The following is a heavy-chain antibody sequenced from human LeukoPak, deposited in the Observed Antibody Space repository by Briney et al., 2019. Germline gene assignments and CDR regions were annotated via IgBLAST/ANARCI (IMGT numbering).Heavy chain of an antibody. CDR1: GGSISSSSYY. D-gene: IGHD3-22*01. Sequence: SETLSLTCTVSGGSISSSSYYWGWIRQPPGTGLEWIGSIYYSGSTYYNPSLKSRVTISVDTSKNQFSLKLSSVTAADTAVYYCARQTYYYDSSGYSSFDYWGQGTLVTVSS. CDR3: ARQTYYYDSSGYSSFDY. CDR2: IYYSGST. J-gene: IGHJ4*02. V-gene: IGHV4-39*01.